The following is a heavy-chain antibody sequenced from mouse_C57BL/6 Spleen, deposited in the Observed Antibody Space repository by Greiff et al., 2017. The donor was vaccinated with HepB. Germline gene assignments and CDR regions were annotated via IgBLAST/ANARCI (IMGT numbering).Heavy chain of an antibody. J-gene: IGHJ2*01. CDR2: INYDGSST. Sequence: EVQLQESEGGLVQPGSSMKLSCTASGFTFSDYYMAWVRQVPEKGLEWVANINYDGSSTYYLDSLKSRFIISRDNAKNILYLQMSSLKSEDTATYYCARGGVYSNFDYWGQGTTLTVSS. CDR3: ARGGVYSNFDY. CDR1: GFTFSDYY. D-gene: IGHD2-5*01. V-gene: IGHV5-16*01.